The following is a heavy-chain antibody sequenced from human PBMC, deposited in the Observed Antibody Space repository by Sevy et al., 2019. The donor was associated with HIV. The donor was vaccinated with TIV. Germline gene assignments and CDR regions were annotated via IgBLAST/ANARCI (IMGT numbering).Heavy chain of an antibody. CDR1: GFTFRNSA. J-gene: IGHJ4*02. CDR3: ASWVGAHFDY. Sequence: GGSLRLSCTVSGFTFRNSAMNWVRQAPGKGLKWVSTISVVDLGNTHYADSVNGRFTISRDDSKNTVYLQMNNLRVEDTAKYYCASWVGAHFDYWGQGAVVTVSS. V-gene: IGHV3-23*01. CDR2: ISVVDLGNT. D-gene: IGHD1-26*01.